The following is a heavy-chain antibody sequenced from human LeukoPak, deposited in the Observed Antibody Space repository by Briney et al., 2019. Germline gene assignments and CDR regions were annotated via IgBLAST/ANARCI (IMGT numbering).Heavy chain of an antibody. J-gene: IGHJ4*02. CDR1: DGSISSYY. Sequence: SETLSLTRTVSDGSISSYYWTWIRQSPGKGLEWIGYIYHIGSTNYSPSLKSRVTISLDTSKNQFSLKLSSVTAADTAVYYCARAPYCSGGSCKKERTDYFDYWGQGTLVTVSS. D-gene: IGHD2-15*01. V-gene: IGHV4-59*12. CDR3: ARAPYCSGGSCKKERTDYFDY. CDR2: IYHIGST.